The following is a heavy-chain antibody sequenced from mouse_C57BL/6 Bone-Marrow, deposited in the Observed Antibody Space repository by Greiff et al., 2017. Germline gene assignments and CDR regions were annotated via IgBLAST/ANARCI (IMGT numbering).Heavy chain of an antibody. CDR3: ARGDSEKGLDY. Sequence: QVQPHQSGAELARPGASVKMSCKASGYTFTSYTMHWVKQRPGQGLEWIGYINPSSGYTNYNQKFKDKATLTADKSSSTAYMQLSSLTSEDSAVYYCARGDSEKGLDYWGQGTTLTVSS. V-gene: IGHV1-4*01. CDR2: INPSSGYT. CDR1: GYTFTSYT. J-gene: IGHJ2*01.